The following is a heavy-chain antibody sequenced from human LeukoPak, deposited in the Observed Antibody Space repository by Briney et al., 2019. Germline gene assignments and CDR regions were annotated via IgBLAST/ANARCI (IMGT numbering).Heavy chain of an antibody. CDR1: GGSISSSSYY. V-gene: IGHV4-39*07. CDR3: ARDSGYCSGGSCYDYYGMDV. J-gene: IGHJ6*02. D-gene: IGHD2-15*01. Sequence: SETLSHTCTVSGGSISSSSYYWGWIRQPPGKGLEWIGSIYYSGSTYYNPSLKSRVTISVDTSKNQFSLKLSSVTAADTAVYYCARDSGYCSGGSCYDYYGMDVWGQGTTVTVSS. CDR2: IYYSGST.